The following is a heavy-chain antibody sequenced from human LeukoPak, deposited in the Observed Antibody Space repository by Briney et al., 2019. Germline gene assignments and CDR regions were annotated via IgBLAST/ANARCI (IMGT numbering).Heavy chain of an antibody. CDR2: INPSGGST. V-gene: IGHV1-46*01. J-gene: IGHJ4*02. CDR3: ATLWEMATIRRDY. Sequence: ASVKVSCKASGYTFTSYYMHWVRQAPGQGLEWMGIINPSGGSTSYAQKFQGRVTMTEDTSTDTAYMELSSLRSEDTAVYYCATLWEMATIRRDYWGQGTLVTVSS. CDR1: GYTFTSYY. D-gene: IGHD5-24*01.